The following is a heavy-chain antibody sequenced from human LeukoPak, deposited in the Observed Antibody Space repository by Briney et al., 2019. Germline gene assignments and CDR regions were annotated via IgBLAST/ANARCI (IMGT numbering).Heavy chain of an antibody. V-gene: IGHV3-20*04. CDR2: INWNGGST. CDR1: GFTFNDYG. J-gene: IGHJ3*02. Sequence: PGGSLRLSCAASGFTFNDYGMNWVRQAPGQGLEWVSGINWNGGSTGYADSVKGRFTISRDNANNSLYLQMNSLRAEDTALYYCARGLRYCSSTSCYEAFDIWGQGTIVTVSS. D-gene: IGHD2-2*01. CDR3: ARGLRYCSSTSCYEAFDI.